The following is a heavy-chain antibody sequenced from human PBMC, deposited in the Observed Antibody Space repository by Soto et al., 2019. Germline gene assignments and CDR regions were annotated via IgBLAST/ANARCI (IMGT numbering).Heavy chain of an antibody. CDR2: VNAASGNT. J-gene: IGHJ4*02. CDR1: GFSLNTYV. CDR3: ARRPLLESHFDY. Sequence: QVHLVQSGAEARKPGASVNVSCMASGFSLNTYVVHWVRQAPGQGLEWMGWVNAASGNTQTSQKFQGRLTLTRDTGANAANREHSSRRNEDTAVYSGARRPLLESHFDYWGQGTQVAVAS. V-gene: IGHV1-3*01.